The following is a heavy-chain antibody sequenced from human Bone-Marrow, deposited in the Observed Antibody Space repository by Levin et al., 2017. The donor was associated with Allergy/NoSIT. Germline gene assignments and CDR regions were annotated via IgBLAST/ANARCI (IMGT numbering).Heavy chain of an antibody. Sequence: ESLKISCTVSGGSISSNYWNWIRQPPGKGLEWIGYIDYSGSTTYNSSLRSRVTISKDMSKNQFSLRLSSVTAADTAVYFCAGDYGDYFGYFDHWGQGIQVTVSS. CDR3: AGDYGDYFGYFDH. CDR1: GGSISSNY. J-gene: IGHJ4*02. V-gene: IGHV4-59*12. D-gene: IGHD4-17*01. CDR2: IDYSGST.